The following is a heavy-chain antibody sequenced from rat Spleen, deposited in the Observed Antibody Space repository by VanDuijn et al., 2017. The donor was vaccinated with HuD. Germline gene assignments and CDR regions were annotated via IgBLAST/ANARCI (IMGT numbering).Heavy chain of an antibody. CDR2: ISYDGSST. Sequence: EVQLVESGGGLVQPGRSLKLSCVASGFTFSNYGMAWVRQAPKKGLEWVASISYDGSSTYYRDSVKGRFTISRDNAKSTLYLQMDSLRSEDTATYYCARQGYLRDWYFDFWGPGTTVTVSS. J-gene: IGHJ1*01. V-gene: IGHV5-29*01. CDR3: ARQGYLRDWYFDF. D-gene: IGHD2-7*01. CDR1: GFTFSNYG.